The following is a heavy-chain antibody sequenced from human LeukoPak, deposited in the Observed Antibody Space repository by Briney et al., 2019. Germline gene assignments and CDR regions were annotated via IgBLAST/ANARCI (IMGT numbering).Heavy chain of an antibody. CDR1: RFTFSSYA. V-gene: IGHV3-23*01. D-gene: IGHD1-26*01. Sequence: GGSLRLSCAASRFTFSSYAMSWVRQAPGKGLEWVSAISGSGGSTYYADSVKGRFTISRDNSKNTLYLQMNSLRAEDTAVYYCAKEVFSGTFQPYGDYWGQGTLVTVSS. CDR2: ISGSGGST. CDR3: AKEVFSGTFQPYGDY. J-gene: IGHJ4*02.